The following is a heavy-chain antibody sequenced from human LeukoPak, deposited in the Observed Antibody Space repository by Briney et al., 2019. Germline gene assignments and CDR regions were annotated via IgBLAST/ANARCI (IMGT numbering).Heavy chain of an antibody. V-gene: IGHV4-61*02. Sequence: PSETLSLTCTVSGGSISSGSYHWSWIRQPAGKGLEWIGRIYTSGSTNYNPSLKSRVTISVDTSKNQFSLKLSSVTAADTAVYYCARDSSGYYYRDAFDIWGQGTMVTVSS. CDR3: ARDSSGYYYRDAFDI. J-gene: IGHJ3*02. D-gene: IGHD3-22*01. CDR2: IYTSGST. CDR1: GGSISSGSYH.